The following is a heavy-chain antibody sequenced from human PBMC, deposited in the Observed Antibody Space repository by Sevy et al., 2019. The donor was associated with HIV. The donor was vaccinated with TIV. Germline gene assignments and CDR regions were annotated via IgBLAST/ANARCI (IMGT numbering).Heavy chain of an antibody. V-gene: IGHV4-34*01. Sequence: SETLSLTCAVYGGSFSGYYWSWIRQPPGKGLEWIGEINHSGGTNYNPSLKSRVTISVDTSKNQFSLKLNSVTAADTAVFYCARHCPVSGCSHAFDIWGQRTMVTVSS. J-gene: IGHJ3*02. CDR1: GGSFSGYY. CDR3: ARHCPVSGCSHAFDI. D-gene: IGHD6-25*01. CDR2: INHSGGT.